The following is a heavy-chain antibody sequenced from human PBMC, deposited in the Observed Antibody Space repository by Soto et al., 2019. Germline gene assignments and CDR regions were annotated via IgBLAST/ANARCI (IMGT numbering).Heavy chain of an antibody. V-gene: IGHV4-30-4*01. D-gene: IGHD4-4*01. CDR1: GGSISNPYHY. J-gene: IGHJ4*02. CDR3: AREGRLQSIDY. Sequence: SETLSLTCTVSGGSISNPYHYWSWIRQPPGKGLEGIGSIFYNGDTSYNPSLESRLSISVDTSKNQFSLSLSPVTASDAAVYFCAREGRLQSIDYWGQGTLVTVSS. CDR2: IFYNGDT.